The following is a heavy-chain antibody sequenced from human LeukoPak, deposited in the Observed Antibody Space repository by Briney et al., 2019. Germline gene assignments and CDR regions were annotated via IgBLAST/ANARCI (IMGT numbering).Heavy chain of an antibody. D-gene: IGHD4-17*01. V-gene: IGHV1-2*02. J-gene: IGHJ4*02. Sequence: ASVKVSCKASGYTFTGYYMHWVRQAPGQGLEWMGGINPNSGGTNYAQKLQGRVTMTRDTSISTAYMELSRLRSDDTAVYYCARQHDYGDYSFGYWGQGTLVTVSS. CDR2: INPNSGGT. CDR3: ARQHDYGDYSFGY. CDR1: GYTFTGYY.